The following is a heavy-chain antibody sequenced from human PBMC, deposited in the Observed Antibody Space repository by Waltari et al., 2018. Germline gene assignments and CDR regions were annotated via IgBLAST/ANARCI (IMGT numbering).Heavy chain of an antibody. Sequence: EVQLLESGGGMVQPGGSLRLSWHASGFTTFTHAINWVRQAPGKVLDLVSSFSFSDAIYYADSVKGRFTISRDYSDNTVYLQMDSLRADDTAVYFCAKPFYNWDDPLHSWGQGTPVTVSS. V-gene: IGHV3-23*01. D-gene: IGHD1-20*01. CDR3: AKPFYNWDDPLHS. CDR2: FSFSDAI. CDR1: GFTTFTHA. J-gene: IGHJ1*01.